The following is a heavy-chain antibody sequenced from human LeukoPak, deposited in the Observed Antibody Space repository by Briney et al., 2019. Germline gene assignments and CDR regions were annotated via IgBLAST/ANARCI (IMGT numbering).Heavy chain of an antibody. D-gene: IGHD3-3*01. Sequence: GGSLRLSCAASGFTFSSYAMSWVRQAPGKGLEWVSAISGSGGSTYYADSVKGRFTISRDNSKNTLYLQMNSLRAEDTAVYYCAKISRITIFGVVIIPTRGLYMDVWGKGTTVTVSS. CDR3: AKISRITIFGVVIIPTRGLYMDV. V-gene: IGHV3-23*01. CDR1: GFTFSSYA. J-gene: IGHJ6*03. CDR2: ISGSGGST.